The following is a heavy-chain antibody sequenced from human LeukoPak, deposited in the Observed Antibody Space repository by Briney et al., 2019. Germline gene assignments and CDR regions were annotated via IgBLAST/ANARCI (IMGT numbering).Heavy chain of an antibody. CDR3: AKDQGPYYNNWFDP. J-gene: IGHJ5*02. V-gene: IGHV3-23*01. D-gene: IGHD1-26*01. CDR1: GFTFSNYA. CDR2: ISGSGGST. Sequence: GGSLRLSCVASGFTFSNYAMNWVRQAPGKGLEWVSAISGSGGSTYYADSVKGRFTISRDNSKNTLYLQMNSLRAEDTAVYYCAKDQGPYYNNWFDPWGQGTLVTVSS.